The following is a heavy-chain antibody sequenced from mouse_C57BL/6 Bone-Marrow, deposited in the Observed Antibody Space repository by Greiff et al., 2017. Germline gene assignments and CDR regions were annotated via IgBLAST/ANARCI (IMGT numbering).Heavy chain of an antibody. Sequence: EVHLVESGGGLVQPGGSLSLSCAASGFTFTDYYMSWVRQPPGKALEWLGFIRNKANGYTTEYSASVKGRFTISRDNSQSILYLQMNALRAEDSATYYCARSYYGSSLAMDYWGQGTSVTVSS. V-gene: IGHV7-3*01. D-gene: IGHD1-1*01. CDR3: ARSYYGSSLAMDY. J-gene: IGHJ4*01. CDR1: GFTFTDYY. CDR2: IRNKANGYTT.